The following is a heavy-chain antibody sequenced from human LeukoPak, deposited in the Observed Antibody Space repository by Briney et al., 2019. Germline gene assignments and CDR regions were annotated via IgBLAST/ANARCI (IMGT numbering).Heavy chain of an antibody. CDR1: GFTFSSYA. CDR2: ISYDGSNK. V-gene: IGHV3-30*04. D-gene: IGHD3-10*01. Sequence: LPGGSLRLSCAASGFTFSSYAMHWVRQAPGKGLEWVAVISYDGSNKYYADSVKGRFTISRDNSKNTLYLQMNSLRAEDTAVYYCARVFGSYLTAFDYWGQGTLVTVSS. CDR3: ARVFGSYLTAFDY. J-gene: IGHJ4*02.